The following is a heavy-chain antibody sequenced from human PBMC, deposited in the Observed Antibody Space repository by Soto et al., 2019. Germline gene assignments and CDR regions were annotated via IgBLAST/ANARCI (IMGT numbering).Heavy chain of an antibody. D-gene: IGHD3-10*01. V-gene: IGHV3-13*01. CDR3: ARGSKGTYGMDV. CDR2: IGSAGDS. Sequence: GGSLRLSCAASGYTFRSYDMHWVRQVTGKGLEWVSVIGSAGDSNYAPSVKGRFTISRENAKNSLYLQMNSLRAGDTAVYYCARGSKGTYGMDVWGQETTVTVSS. CDR1: GYTFRSYD. J-gene: IGHJ6*02.